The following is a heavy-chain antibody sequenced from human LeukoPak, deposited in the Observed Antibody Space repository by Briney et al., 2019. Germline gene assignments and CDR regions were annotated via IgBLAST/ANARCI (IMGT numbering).Heavy chain of an antibody. CDR1: GFTFSSYG. CDR2: IRYDGSNK. V-gene: IGHV3-30*02. D-gene: IGHD3-22*01. Sequence: PGGSPRLSCAASGFTFSSYGMHWVRQAPGKGLEWVAFIRYDGSNKYYADSVKGRFTIPRDNSKNTLYLQMNSLRAEDTAVYYCAKDRPPWAYDKPYDAFDIWGQGTMVTVSS. CDR3: AKDRPPWAYDKPYDAFDI. J-gene: IGHJ3*02.